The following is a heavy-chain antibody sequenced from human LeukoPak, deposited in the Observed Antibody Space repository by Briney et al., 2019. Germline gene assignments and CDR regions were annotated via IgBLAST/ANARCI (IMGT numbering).Heavy chain of an antibody. V-gene: IGHV4-30-2*01. CDR3: ARGDWSSGLNWFDP. J-gene: IGHJ5*02. CDR1: GGSISSGGYS. CDR2: IYHSGST. D-gene: IGHD3-10*01. Sequence: PSQTLSLTCAVSGGSISSGGYSWSWIRQPPGKGLEWIGYIYHSGSTYYNPSLKSRVTISVDRSKNQFSLKLSSVTAADTAVYYCARGDWSSGLNWFDPWGQGTLVTVSS.